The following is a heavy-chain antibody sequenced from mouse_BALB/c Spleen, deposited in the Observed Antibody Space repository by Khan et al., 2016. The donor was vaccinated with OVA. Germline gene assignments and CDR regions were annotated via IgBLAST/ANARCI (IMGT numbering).Heavy chain of an antibody. CDR1: GYSFTGYF. V-gene: IGHV1-20*02. CDR2: INPHFGET. Sequence: VQLQQSGPELVKPGASVKISCKASGYSFTGYFMNWVMQSHGKSLEWIGRINPHFGETFYNQKFVGKATLTVDESSSTAHMELRSLASEDSAVYYGARIYGSDFDYWGQGTTLTVSS. CDR3: ARIYGSDFDY. J-gene: IGHJ2*01. D-gene: IGHD1-1*01.